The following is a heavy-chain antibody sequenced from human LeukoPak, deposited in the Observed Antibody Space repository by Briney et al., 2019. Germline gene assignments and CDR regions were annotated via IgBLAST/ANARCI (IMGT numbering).Heavy chain of an antibody. CDR2: ISWNSGSV. Sequence: GRSLRLSCAASGFTFGDYAMHWVRQAPEKGLEWVSGISWNSGSVDYADSVKGRFTISRDNARSSLYLQMNSLRPEDTALYYCAKGAAQGHNWFDPWGQGTLVTVSS. CDR3: AKGAAQGHNWFDP. J-gene: IGHJ5*02. CDR1: GFTFGDYA. D-gene: IGHD2-15*01. V-gene: IGHV3-9*01.